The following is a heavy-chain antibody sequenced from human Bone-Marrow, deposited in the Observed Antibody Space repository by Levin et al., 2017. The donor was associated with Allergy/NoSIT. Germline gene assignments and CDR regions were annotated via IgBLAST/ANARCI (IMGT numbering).Heavy chain of an antibody. Sequence: GGSLRLSCVASGFTFSSCSMNWVRQAPGKGLESIAYISAGSNSIYYADSVKGRFTISRDNAKNSLYLQMNSLRAEDTAVYYCARLVSKNSVSYGWGQGTLVTVSS. CDR1: GFTFSSCS. V-gene: IGHV3-48*04. CDR2: ISAGSNSI. CDR3: ARLVSKNSVSYG. D-gene: IGHD6-19*01. J-gene: IGHJ4*02.